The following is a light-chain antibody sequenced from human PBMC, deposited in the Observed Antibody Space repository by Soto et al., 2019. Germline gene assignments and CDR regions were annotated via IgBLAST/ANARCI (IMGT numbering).Light chain of an antibody. V-gene: IGLV2-14*01. CDR1: SSDVGGYNY. Sequence: QSALTQPAPVSGSPGQSITISCTGTSSDVGGYNYVSWYQQHPGKAPKLMIYEVSNRPSGVSNRFSGSKSGNTASLTISGLQAEEEADYYCSSYTSSSTLVFGTGTKVTVL. CDR2: EVS. J-gene: IGLJ1*01. CDR3: SSYTSSSTLV.